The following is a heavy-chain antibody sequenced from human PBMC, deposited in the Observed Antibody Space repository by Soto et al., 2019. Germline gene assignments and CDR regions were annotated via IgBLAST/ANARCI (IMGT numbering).Heavy chain of an antibody. V-gene: IGHV4-34*01. J-gene: IGHJ4*02. CDR1: RAAVSAYY. CDR3: ASYGRGTYYSGYYFPH. D-gene: IGHD3-10*01. Sequence: PAETLSLTCAAYRAAVSAYYSTWIRPPPGKGLEWIGELHHSGSTNCTPSLRSRVTISLDTSKNQFSLKLSSVTAADAAVYYCASYGRGTYYSGYYFPHWGQGTPVTVS. CDR2: LHHSGST.